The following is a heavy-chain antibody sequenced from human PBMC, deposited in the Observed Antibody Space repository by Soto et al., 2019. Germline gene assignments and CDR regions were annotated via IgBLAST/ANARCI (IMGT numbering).Heavy chain of an antibody. CDR2: IYYTGKT. Sequence: SETLSLTCAVYGGSFSGYYWSWIRQPPGKGLEWIGDIYYTGKTIYSPSLKSRVTISLDTSKNQFSLTLSAVTAADTAMYYCSTRAYDTNGYYRFDPWGQGTLVTV. J-gene: IGHJ5*01. D-gene: IGHD3-22*01. CDR3: STRAYDTNGYYRFDP. V-gene: IGHV4-34*01. CDR1: GGSFSGYY.